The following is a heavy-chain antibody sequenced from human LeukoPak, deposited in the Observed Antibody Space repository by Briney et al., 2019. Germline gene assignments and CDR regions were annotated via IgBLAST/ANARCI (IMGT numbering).Heavy chain of an antibody. CDR2: INTNTGNP. D-gene: IGHD3-22*01. V-gene: IGHV7-4-1*02. Sequence: ASVKVSCKASGYTFTSYAMNWVRQAPGQGLEWMGWINTNTGNPTYAQGFTGRFVFSLDTSVSTAYLQISSLKAEDTAVYYCARAPLPNYYDSSGTRDSSYYFDYWGQGTLVTVSS. CDR1: GYTFTSYA. CDR3: ARAPLPNYYDSSGTRDSSYYFDY. J-gene: IGHJ4*02.